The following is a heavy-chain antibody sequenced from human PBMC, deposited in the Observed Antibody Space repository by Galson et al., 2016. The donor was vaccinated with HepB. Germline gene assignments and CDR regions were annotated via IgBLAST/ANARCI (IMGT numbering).Heavy chain of an antibody. CDR3: EGYSDPFDI. CDR2: IFSGAAT. Sequence: SLRLSCAASGFSVSGKYMSWARQAPGQGLEWVSAIFSGAATSYRDSVKGRFTISRDTSTNTLYLQMNNLRAEYTAIYYCEGYSDPFDIWGQGTMVTVSS. J-gene: IGHJ3*02. D-gene: IGHD3-22*01. V-gene: IGHV3-53*01. CDR1: GFSVSGKY.